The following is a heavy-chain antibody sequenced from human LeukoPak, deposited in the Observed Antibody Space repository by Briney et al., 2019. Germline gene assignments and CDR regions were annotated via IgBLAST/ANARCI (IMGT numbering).Heavy chain of an antibody. J-gene: IGHJ4*02. V-gene: IGHV3-21*01. Sequence: GGSLRLSCAASGFTLSGYAMHWVRQAPGKGLEWVSSIDTTSNYIYYADSGKGRFTISRDNARNSLYLRMNSLTADDTAVYYCARAEPNSTHDDWGQGTLVTVSA. D-gene: IGHD4-23*01. CDR1: GFTLSGYA. CDR3: ARAEPNSTHDD. CDR2: IDTTSNYI.